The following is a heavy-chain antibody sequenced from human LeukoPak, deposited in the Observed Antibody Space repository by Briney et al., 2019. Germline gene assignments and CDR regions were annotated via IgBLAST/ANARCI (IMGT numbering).Heavy chain of an antibody. CDR2: ISSSGSTI. CDR3: ARAGEYWYFDL. V-gene: IGHV3-48*03. CDR1: GFTFSSYE. Sequence: GGSLRLSCAASGFTFSSYEMNWVRQAPGKGLEWVSYISSSGSTIYYADSVKGRFTISSDNAKNSLYLKMNSLRAEDTAVYYCARAGEYWYFDLWGRGTLVTVSS. J-gene: IGHJ2*01.